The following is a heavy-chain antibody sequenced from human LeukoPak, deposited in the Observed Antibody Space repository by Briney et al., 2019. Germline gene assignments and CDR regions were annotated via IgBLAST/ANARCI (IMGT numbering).Heavy chain of an antibody. Sequence: SETLSLTCTVSGGSISSSSYYWGWIRQPPGKGLEWIGSIYYSGSTYYNPSLKSRVTISVDTSKNQFSLKLSSVTAADTAVYHCARDYLLYGMDVWGQGTTVTVSS. J-gene: IGHJ6*02. CDR2: IYYSGST. CDR3: ARDYLLYGMDV. CDR1: GGSISSSSYY. V-gene: IGHV4-39*02.